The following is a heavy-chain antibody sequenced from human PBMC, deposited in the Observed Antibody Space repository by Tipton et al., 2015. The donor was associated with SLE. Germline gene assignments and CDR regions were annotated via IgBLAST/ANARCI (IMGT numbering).Heavy chain of an antibody. J-gene: IGHJ4*02. Sequence: TLSLTCTVSGGSISSSSYYCGWIRQPPGKGLEWIGSIYYSGSTYYNPSLKSRVTISVDTSKNQFSLKLSSVTAADTAVYYCAGMSYPREGYFDYWGQGTLVTVSS. CDR1: GGSISSSSYY. CDR3: AGMSYPREGYFDY. CDR2: IYYSGST. V-gene: IGHV4-39*07. D-gene: IGHD1-26*01.